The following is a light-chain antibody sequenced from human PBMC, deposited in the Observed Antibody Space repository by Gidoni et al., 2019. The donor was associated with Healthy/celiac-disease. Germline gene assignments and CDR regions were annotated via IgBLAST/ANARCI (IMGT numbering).Light chain of an antibody. Sequence: EILMTQSPATLSVSPGERATLSCRASQSVSSNLAWYQQQPGQAPRLLISGASTRATGIPARFSGSGSGTEFTLTISSLQSEDFAVYCCQQYNNWPPFTFGPGTKVDIK. CDR3: QQYNNWPPFT. CDR2: GAS. V-gene: IGKV3-15*01. CDR1: QSVSSN. J-gene: IGKJ3*01.